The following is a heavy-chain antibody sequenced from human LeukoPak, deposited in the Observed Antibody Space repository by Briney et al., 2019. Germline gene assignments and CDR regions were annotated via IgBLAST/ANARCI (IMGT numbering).Heavy chain of an antibody. V-gene: IGHV4-59*08. D-gene: IGHD5-18*01. CDR3: ARNSGISYGYPFDF. J-gene: IGHJ4*02. CDR1: GGSINSYY. Sequence: SETLSLTCTVSGGSINSYYWNWIRQPPGKGLEWIGYIYYSGSTNYNPSLESRVTMSRDASKNQFSLKLTSVTAADTAVYYCARNSGISYGYPFDFWGWGTLVTVSS. CDR2: IYYSGST.